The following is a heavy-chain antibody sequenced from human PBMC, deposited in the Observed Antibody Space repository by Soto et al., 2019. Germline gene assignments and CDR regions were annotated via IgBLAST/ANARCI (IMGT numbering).Heavy chain of an antibody. CDR2: ISSSGDGT. Sequence: VSLRLSCAASGFTFSTYAMTWVRQAPGKGLEWVSIISSSGDGTYYVDSVKGRFIISRGNSRNTLNLQMNSLRAEDTAVYYCAKNGDFWSWGMDVWGQGTTVTVSS. V-gene: IGHV3-23*01. CDR3: AKNGDFWSWGMDV. D-gene: IGHD3-3*01. CDR1: GFTFSTYA. J-gene: IGHJ6*02.